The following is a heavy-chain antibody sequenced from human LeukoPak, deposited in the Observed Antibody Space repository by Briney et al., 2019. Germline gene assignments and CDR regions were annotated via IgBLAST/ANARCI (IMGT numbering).Heavy chain of an antibody. CDR2: IVVGSGNT. D-gene: IGHD1-26*01. Sequence: GTSVKVSCKASGFTFTSSAMQWVRQARGQRLEWIGWIVVGSGNTNYAQKFQERVTITRDMSTSTAYMELSSLRSEDTAVYYCAAAPTAVGGSYYRNYYYYYGMDVWAKGPRSPSP. V-gene: IGHV1-58*02. CDR1: GFTFTSSA. J-gene: IGHJ6*02. CDR3: AAAPTAVGGSYYRNYYYYYGMDV.